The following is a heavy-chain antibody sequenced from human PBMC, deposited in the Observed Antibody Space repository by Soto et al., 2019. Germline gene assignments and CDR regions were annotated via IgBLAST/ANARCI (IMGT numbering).Heavy chain of an antibody. J-gene: IGHJ4*02. CDR3: ARDPWGADY. D-gene: IGHD3-16*01. Sequence: EVQLVESGGGLVQPGGSLRLSCAASGFTVSTKYMSWVRQAPGKGLEWVSVIYSGGSTFYADSVRGRFTISRDNPKNTVNLQMNSLRAEDTAVYYCARDPWGADYWGQGTLVTVSS. CDR2: IYSGGST. V-gene: IGHV3-66*01. CDR1: GFTVSTKY.